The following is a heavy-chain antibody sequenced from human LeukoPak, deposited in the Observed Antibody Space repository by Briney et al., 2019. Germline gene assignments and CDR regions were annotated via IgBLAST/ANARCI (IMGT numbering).Heavy chain of an antibody. CDR3: ALEMATIGFDY. CDR2: IRDKANSYTT. CDR1: RFTFSDHY. J-gene: IGHJ4*02. V-gene: IGHV3-72*01. D-gene: IGHD5-24*01. Sequence: GGSLRLSCAASRFTFSDHYMDWVRQAPGKGLEWVGRIRDKANSYTTEYAASVKGRFTISRDDSKNSLYLQMNSLRTEDTAVYYCALEMATIGFDYWGQGTLVTVSS.